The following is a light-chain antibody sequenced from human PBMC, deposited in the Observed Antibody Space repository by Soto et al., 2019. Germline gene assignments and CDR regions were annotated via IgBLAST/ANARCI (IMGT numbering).Light chain of an antibody. Sequence: EIVLTQSPATLSLSPGERATLACRASQSVSSYLAWYQQKPGQAPRLLIYDASNRAPGIPARFSGSGSGTDFTLTIGSLEPEDFAVYFCQVRTDWPPFKYTFGQGTKLEV. V-gene: IGKV3-11*01. J-gene: IGKJ2*01. CDR2: DAS. CDR1: QSVSSY. CDR3: QVRTDWPPFKYT.